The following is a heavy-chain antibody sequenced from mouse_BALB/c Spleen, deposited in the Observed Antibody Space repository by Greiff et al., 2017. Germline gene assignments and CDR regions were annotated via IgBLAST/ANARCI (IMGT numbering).Heavy chain of an antibody. D-gene: IGHD1-1*01. CDR2: ISSGGST. CDR1: GFTFSSYA. Sequence: EVMLVESGGGLVKPGGSLKLSCAASGFTFSSYAMSWVRQTPEKRLEWVASISSGGSTYYPDSVKGRFTISRDNARNILYLQMSSLRSEDTAMYYCARGRKYYYGSRDDWGQGTTLTVSS. V-gene: IGHV5-6-5*01. CDR3: ARGRKYYYGSRDD. J-gene: IGHJ2*01.